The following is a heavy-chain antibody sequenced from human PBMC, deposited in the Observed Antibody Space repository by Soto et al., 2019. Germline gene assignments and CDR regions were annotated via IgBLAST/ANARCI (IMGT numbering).Heavy chain of an antibody. V-gene: IGHV2-5*01. CDR1: GFSLSTSGVG. J-gene: IGHJ3*02. D-gene: IGHD2-21*02. CDR3: ANRIVVVTADAFDI. CDR2: IYWNDDK. Sequence: QITLKESGPTLVKPTQTLTLTCTFSGFSLSTSGVGVGWIRQPPGKALEWLALIYWNDDKRYSPSLKSRLTITKDTSKNQVVLTMTNMDPVDTATYYCANRIVVVTADAFDIWGQGTMVTVSS.